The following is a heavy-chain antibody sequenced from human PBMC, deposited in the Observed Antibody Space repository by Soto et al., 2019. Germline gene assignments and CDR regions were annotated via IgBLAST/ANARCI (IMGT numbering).Heavy chain of an antibody. V-gene: IGHV4-4*07. CDR3: ARESRSELGTVEY. CDR2: IYASGTT. Sequence: QVRLQESGPGLVKPSETLSLTCTVSGASISNYYWSWIRQPAAKGLECLGRIYASGTTTYNPSLRSRVTMSVDTSKNQFSLNLNSVTAADTAVYYCARESRSELGTVEYWGQGTLVTVSS. D-gene: IGHD1-1*01. J-gene: IGHJ4*02. CDR1: GASISNYY.